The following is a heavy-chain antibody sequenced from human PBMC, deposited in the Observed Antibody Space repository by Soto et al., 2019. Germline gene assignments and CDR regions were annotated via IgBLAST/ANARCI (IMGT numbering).Heavy chain of an antibody. J-gene: IGHJ5*01. D-gene: IGHD6-13*01. CDR2: ISYDGSNK. CDR3: AREATKVAAAKYKWFDS. V-gene: IGHV3-30*03. CDR1: GFTFSSYG. Sequence: QVQLVESGGGVVQPGRSLRLSCAASGFTFSSYGMHWVRQAPGKGLEWVAVISYDGSNKYYADSVKGRFTISRDNSKNTLYLQMNSLRAEDTAVYYCAREATKVAAAKYKWFDSWGQGTLVTVSS.